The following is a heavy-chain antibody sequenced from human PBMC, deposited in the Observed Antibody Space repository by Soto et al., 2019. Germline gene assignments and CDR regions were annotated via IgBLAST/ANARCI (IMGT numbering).Heavy chain of an antibody. CDR3: ASGEKYCSGGTCYSRFDY. CDR1: GDTFSNYV. CDR2: FILIFGSP. V-gene: IGHV1-69*12. D-gene: IGHD2-15*01. Sequence: QVQLVQSGAEVKKPGSSVKVSCKASGDTFSNYVISWVRQAPGQGLEWMGGFILIFGSPDYAQKFQGRVPITADDSTSAAYMELRSLRSEDTAVYYCASGEKYCSGGTCYSRFDYWGQGTLVTVSS. J-gene: IGHJ4*02.